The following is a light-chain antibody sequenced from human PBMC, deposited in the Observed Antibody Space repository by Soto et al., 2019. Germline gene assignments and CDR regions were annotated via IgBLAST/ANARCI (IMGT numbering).Light chain of an antibody. J-gene: IGKJ5*01. Sequence: DIQMTQSPSTLSASVGDRVTITCRASQSVTNWLAWYQQKPGKAPNLLIYDASRLQSGIPSRFSGSGSGTEFTLTISSLQPDDFATYYCQQYTTYPCTFGQGTRLDIK. CDR2: DAS. CDR1: QSVTNW. CDR3: QQYTTYPCT. V-gene: IGKV1-5*01.